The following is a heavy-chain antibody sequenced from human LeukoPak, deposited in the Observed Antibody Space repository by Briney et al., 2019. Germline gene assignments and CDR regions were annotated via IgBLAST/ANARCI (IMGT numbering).Heavy chain of an antibody. J-gene: IGHJ6*03. D-gene: IGHD1-1*01. CDR2: ISGSGGST. CDR1: GLTFSNYA. Sequence: PGGSLRLSCAASGLTFSNYAMSWFRQAPEKGLEWVSTISGSGGSTYYADSVSGRFTISRDNSKNTLFPQMNSLRAGDTALYYCAKDPVWNPSHYSYYMDVWGKGTTVTVSS. V-gene: IGHV3-23*01. CDR3: AKDPVWNPSHYSYYMDV.